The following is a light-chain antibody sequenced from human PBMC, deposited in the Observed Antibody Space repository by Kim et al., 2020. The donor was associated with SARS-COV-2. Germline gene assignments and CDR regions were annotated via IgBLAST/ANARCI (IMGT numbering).Light chain of an antibody. J-gene: IGKJ2*03. CDR3: QQSYSSPYS. CDR2: TAS. Sequence: SASVGDRVTITCRASQSITGFSNWYQQKPGEAPKLLVNTASTLQSGVPSRFSGSGSGTDFTLTINSLQPEDFAVYYCQQSYSSPYSFGQGTKLEI. V-gene: IGKV1-39*01. CDR1: QSITGF.